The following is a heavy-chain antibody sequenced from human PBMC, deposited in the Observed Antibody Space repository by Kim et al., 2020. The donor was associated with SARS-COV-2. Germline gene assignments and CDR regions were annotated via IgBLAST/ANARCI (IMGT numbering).Heavy chain of an antibody. Sequence: ASVKVSCKASGYTFTGYLMHWVRKDAVQGPVWMGAHSHKSVGKKWECMFQVRVPMTRDTSISTAYMELSRRRSDDTAVYYCARDRIVGGWAYYYYGMDVWGQGTTVTVSS. V-gene: IGHV1-2*07. CDR2: HSHKSVGK. CDR3: ARDRIVGGWAYYYYGMDV. CDR1: GYTFTGYL. J-gene: IGHJ6*02. D-gene: IGHD1-26*01.